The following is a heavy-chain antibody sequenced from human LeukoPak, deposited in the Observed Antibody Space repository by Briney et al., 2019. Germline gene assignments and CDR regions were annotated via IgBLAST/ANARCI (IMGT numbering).Heavy chain of an antibody. Sequence: ASVKVSCKASGYTFTGYYMHWVRQAPGQGLEWMGWINPNSGGTNYAQKFQGRVTMTRDTSISTAYMELSRLRSDDTAVYYCAREVATMNYYYYGMDVWGQGTTVTVSS. CDR2: INPNSGGT. CDR3: AREVATMNYYYYGMDV. J-gene: IGHJ6*02. D-gene: IGHD5-12*01. CDR1: GYTFTGYY. V-gene: IGHV1-2*02.